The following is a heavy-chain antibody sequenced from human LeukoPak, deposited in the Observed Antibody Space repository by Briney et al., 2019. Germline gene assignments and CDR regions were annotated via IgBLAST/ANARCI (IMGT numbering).Heavy chain of an antibody. J-gene: IGHJ4*02. CDR1: GGSFSGYY. CDR2: INHSGST. CDR3: ATRQKLRFLEWSPFDY. D-gene: IGHD3-3*01. Sequence: PSETLSLTCAVYGGSFSGYYWSWIRQPPGKGLEWIGEINHSGSTNYNPSLKSRVTISVDTSKNQFSLKPSSVTAADTAVYYCATRQKLRFLEWSPFDYWGQGTLVTVSS. V-gene: IGHV4-34*01.